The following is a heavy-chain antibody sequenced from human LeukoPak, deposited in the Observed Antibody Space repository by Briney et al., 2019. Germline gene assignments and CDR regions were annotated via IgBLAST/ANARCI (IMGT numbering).Heavy chain of an antibody. V-gene: IGHV4-39*01. CDR3: ARLCPRRFGELWYYYYYMDV. CDR2: IFYSGTT. D-gene: IGHD3-10*01. J-gene: IGHJ6*03. CDR1: GGSIRSNSYY. Sequence: SETLSLTCIVSGGSIRSNSYYWGWIRPPPGKGLEWIGSIFYSGTTYYNPSLKSRVTISVDTSKNQFSLKLSSVTAADTAVYYCARLCPRRFGELWYYYYYMDVWGKGTTVTISS.